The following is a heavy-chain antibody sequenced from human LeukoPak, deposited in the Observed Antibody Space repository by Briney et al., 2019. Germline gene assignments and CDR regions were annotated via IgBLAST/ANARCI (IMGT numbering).Heavy chain of an antibody. CDR3: ARELLHLHCSSTSCYSPWFDP. CDR1: GLTVSSNS. CDR2: IYSGGSP. J-gene: IGHJ5*02. Sequence: GGSLRLSCAASGLTVSSNSVSWVRQAHGRGLGWVSAIYSGGSPYDADAVKGGFTISRDKSKNTLYLQTNSLRAEDTAVYYCARELLHLHCSSTSCYSPWFDPWGQGTLVTVSS. D-gene: IGHD2-2*02. V-gene: IGHV3-66*02.